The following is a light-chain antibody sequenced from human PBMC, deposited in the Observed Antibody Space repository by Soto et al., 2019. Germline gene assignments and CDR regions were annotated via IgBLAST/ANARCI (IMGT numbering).Light chain of an antibody. Sequence: QSVLTQSSSASASLGSSVKLTCILRRGHSTYIIAWHQQQPGKAPRFLMTLDRSGSYNRGSGVPDRFSGSSSGADRYLTISNLQFEDEGDYYCETWYSNTHKVFGGGTKLTVL. CDR1: RGHSTYI. V-gene: IGLV4-60*02. J-gene: IGLJ3*02. CDR3: ETWYSNTHKV. CDR2: LDRSGSY.